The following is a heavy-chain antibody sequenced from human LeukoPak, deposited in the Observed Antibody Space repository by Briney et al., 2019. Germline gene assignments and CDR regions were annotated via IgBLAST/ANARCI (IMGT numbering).Heavy chain of an antibody. V-gene: IGHV3-48*01. Sequence: GGSLRLSCAASGFTFSSYEMNWVRQAPGKGLEWVSYISSSSSTIYYADSVKGRFTISRDNSKNTLYLQMNSLRAEDTAVYYCAKDRLVSLGGDWDTFDYWGQGTLVTVSS. CDR1: GFTFSSYE. J-gene: IGHJ4*02. CDR2: ISSSSSTI. D-gene: IGHD2-21*02. CDR3: AKDRLVSLGGDWDTFDY.